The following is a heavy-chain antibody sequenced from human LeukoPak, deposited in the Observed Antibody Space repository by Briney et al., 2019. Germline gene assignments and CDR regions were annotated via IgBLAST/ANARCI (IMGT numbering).Heavy chain of an antibody. CDR2: ITSSGSTT. CDR3: ARDRGYSYGFDY. J-gene: IGHJ4*02. Sequence: GGSLRLSCAASGFTFSDYYMSWIRQAPGKGLEWVSYITSSGSTTYYADSVKGRFTISRDNAKNSLYLQMNSLRAEDTAMYYCARDRGYSYGFDYWGQGTLVTVSS. CDR1: GFTFSDYY. V-gene: IGHV3-11*01. D-gene: IGHD5-18*01.